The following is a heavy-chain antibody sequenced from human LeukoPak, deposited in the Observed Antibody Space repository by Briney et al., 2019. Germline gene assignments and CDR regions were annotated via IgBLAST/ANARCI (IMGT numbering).Heavy chain of an antibody. Sequence: GGSLRLSCAASGFTFSSYAMTWVRQAPGKGLEWVSSISGSGGSTYYADSVKGRFTISRDNSNITLYLQMNSLRAEDAAVYYCTSPPDYGGNSGNYWGQGTLVTVSS. CDR2: ISGSGGST. D-gene: IGHD4-23*01. J-gene: IGHJ4*02. CDR1: GFTFSSYA. V-gene: IGHV3-23*01. CDR3: TSPPDYGGNSGNY.